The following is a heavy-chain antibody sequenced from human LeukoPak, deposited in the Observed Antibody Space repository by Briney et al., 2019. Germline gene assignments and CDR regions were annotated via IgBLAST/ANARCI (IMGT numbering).Heavy chain of an antibody. CDR2: INHSGST. V-gene: IGHV4-34*01. CDR1: GGSFSGYY. J-gene: IGHJ3*02. CDR3: ARGIGYSSTWYNPLDI. D-gene: IGHD6-13*01. Sequence: SETLSLTCAVYGGSFSGYYWSWNRQPPGKGLEWIGEINHSGSTNYNPSLKSRVTISIHTSENQFSLKLSSVTAADTAVYYCARGIGYSSTWYNPLDIWGQGTMVTVSS.